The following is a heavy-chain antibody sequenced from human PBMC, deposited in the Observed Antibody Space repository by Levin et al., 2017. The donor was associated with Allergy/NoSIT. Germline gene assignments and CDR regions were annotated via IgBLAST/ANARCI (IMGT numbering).Heavy chain of an antibody. Sequence: GESLKISCAASGFTFSDYYMSWIRQAPGKGLEWVSYISSSGSTIYYADSVKGRFTISRDNAKNSLYLQMNSLRAEDTAVYYCARATKGYCSSTSCYTGSYYFDYWGQGTLVTVSS. J-gene: IGHJ4*02. CDR1: GFTFSDYY. CDR2: ISSSGSTI. D-gene: IGHD2-2*02. V-gene: IGHV3-11*01. CDR3: ARATKGYCSSTSCYTGSYYFDY.